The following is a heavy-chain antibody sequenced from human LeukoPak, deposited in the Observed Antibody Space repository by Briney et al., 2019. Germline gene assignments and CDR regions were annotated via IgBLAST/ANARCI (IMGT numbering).Heavy chain of an antibody. CDR2: ISAYNGNT. V-gene: IGHV1-18*01. CDR3: ARDRPPHYDFWSGYPLYYYYGMDV. CDR1: GGTFVSSA. J-gene: IGHJ6*02. Sequence: ASVKVSCKASGGTFVSSAISWVRQAPGQGLEWMGWISAYNGNTNYAQKLQGRVTMTTDTSTSTAYMELRSLRSDDTAVYYCARDRPPHYDFWSGYPLYYYYGMDVWGQGTTVTVSS. D-gene: IGHD3-3*01.